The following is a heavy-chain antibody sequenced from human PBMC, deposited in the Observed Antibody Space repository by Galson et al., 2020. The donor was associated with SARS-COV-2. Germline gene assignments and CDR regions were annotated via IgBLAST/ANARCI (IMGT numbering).Heavy chain of an antibody. V-gene: IGHV1-18*04. CDR2: ITAYTGDR. CDR1: GYTFTSYG. CDR3: ARDGGWFDP. J-gene: IGHJ5*02. Sequence: ASVKVSCKASGYTFTSYGISWVRQALGQGLEWMGWITAYTGDRKYAQKFQDRVTMTTDTSTSTVYMELRNLRSDDTAMYYCARDGGWFDPWGQGTLVTVSS. D-gene: IGHD3-3*01.